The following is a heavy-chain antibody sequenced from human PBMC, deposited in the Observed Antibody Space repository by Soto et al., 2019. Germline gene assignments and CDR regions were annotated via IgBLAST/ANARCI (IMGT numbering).Heavy chain of an antibody. J-gene: IGHJ6*02. CDR1: GFTFSSYA. Sequence: QVQLVESGGGVVQPGRSLRLSCAASGFTFSSYAMHWVRQAPGKGLEWVAVISYDGSNKYYADSVKGRFTISRDNSKNTLYLQMNSLRAEDTAVYYCAKSGDIVATIYYGMDVWGQGTTVTVSS. D-gene: IGHD5-12*01. V-gene: IGHV3-30-3*02. CDR2: ISYDGSNK. CDR3: AKSGDIVATIYYGMDV.